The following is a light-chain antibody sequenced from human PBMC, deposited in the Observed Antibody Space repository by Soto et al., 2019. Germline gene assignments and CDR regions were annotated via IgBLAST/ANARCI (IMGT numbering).Light chain of an antibody. CDR1: SGDVGSYTL. CDR2: EGT. V-gene: IGLV2-23*03. CDR3: CSYAGSPTFPWI. Sequence: QSALTQPASVSGSPGQSITISCTGTSGDVGSYTLVSWYQQNPGKAPKLIIYEGTKRPSGVSNRFSGSKSGNTASLTISGLQAEDEADYYCCSYAGSPTFPWIFGGGTKVTVL. J-gene: IGLJ3*02.